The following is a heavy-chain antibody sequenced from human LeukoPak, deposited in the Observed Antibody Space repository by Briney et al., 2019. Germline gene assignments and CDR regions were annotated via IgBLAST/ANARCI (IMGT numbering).Heavy chain of an antibody. D-gene: IGHD6-6*01. CDR2: MNPNSGNT. Sequence: ASVKVSCKASGYTFTSYDINWVRQATGRGLEWMGWMNPNSGNTGYAQKFQGRVTMTRNTSISTAYVELSSLRSEDTAVYYCARGGISIAALRGFDYWGQGTLVTVSS. V-gene: IGHV1-8*01. CDR3: ARGGISIAALRGFDY. J-gene: IGHJ4*02. CDR1: GYTFTSYD.